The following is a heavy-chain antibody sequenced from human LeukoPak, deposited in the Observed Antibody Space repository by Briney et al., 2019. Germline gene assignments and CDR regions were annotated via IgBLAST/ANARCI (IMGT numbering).Heavy chain of an antibody. Sequence: SETLSLTCNVSGASISSYYWSWIRQSPGKGLEWIGYIYYGGSTNYNPSLKSRVTISLDTSKKQFSLKLTSVTAADTALYYCAGTGLYFDYWGQGSLVSVSS. CDR3: AGTGLYFDY. V-gene: IGHV4-59*01. CDR2: IYYGGST. J-gene: IGHJ4*02. D-gene: IGHD7-27*01. CDR1: GASISSYY.